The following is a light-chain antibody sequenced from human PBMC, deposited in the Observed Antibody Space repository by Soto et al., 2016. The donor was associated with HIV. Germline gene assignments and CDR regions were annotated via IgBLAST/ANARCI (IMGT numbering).Light chain of an antibody. CDR1: QSVSVW. CDR3: QQYNTVPWT. CDR2: KTS. V-gene: IGKV1-5*03. J-gene: IGKJ1*01. Sequence: DIQMTQFPSTLSASIGDRVTITCRASQSVSVWLAWYQQKPGKAPNLLISKTSTLEVGVPSRFSGSGSGTDFTLTLSSVQPDDVGTYYCQQYNTVPWTFGQGTKVELK.